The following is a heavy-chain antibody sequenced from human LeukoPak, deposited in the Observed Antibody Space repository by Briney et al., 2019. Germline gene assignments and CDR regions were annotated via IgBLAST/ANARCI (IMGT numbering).Heavy chain of an antibody. CDR1: GFTFSSYG. J-gene: IGHJ4*02. CDR3: ARDYTTYYYDSSGYFDY. Sequence: GGSLRLSCAASGFTFSSYGMHWVRQAPGKGLEWVAVIWYDGSNKYYADSVKGRFTISRDNSKNTLYLQVNSLRAEDTAVYYCARDYTTYYYDSSGYFDYWGQGTLVTVSS. CDR2: IWYDGSNK. D-gene: IGHD3-22*01. V-gene: IGHV3-33*01.